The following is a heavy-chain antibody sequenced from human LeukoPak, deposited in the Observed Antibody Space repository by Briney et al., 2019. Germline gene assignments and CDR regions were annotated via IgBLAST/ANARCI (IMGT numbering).Heavy chain of an antibody. CDR3: ARPGGVSGMDV. V-gene: IGHV4-34*01. Sequence: SETLSLTCAVYGGSFSGYYWSWIRQPPGKGLEWIGEINHSGSTNYNPSLKSRVTISVDTSKNQFSLKLSSMTAADTAVYYCARPGGVSGMDVWGKGTTVTVSS. CDR1: GGSFSGYY. J-gene: IGHJ6*04. CDR2: INHSGST. D-gene: IGHD1-14*01.